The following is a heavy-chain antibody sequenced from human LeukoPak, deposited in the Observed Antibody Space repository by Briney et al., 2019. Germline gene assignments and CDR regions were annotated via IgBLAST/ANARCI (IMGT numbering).Heavy chain of an antibody. CDR3: AREYSSGWYYFDY. CDR1: GFTFSSYW. CDR2: INSYGSST. V-gene: IGHV3-74*01. D-gene: IGHD6-19*01. Sequence: PGGSLRLSCAASGFTFSSYWMHWVRQAPGKGLVWVSRINSYGSSTSYADSVKGRFTISRDNAKNTLYLQMNSLRAEDTAVYYCAREYSSGWYYFDYWGQGTLVTVSS. J-gene: IGHJ4*02.